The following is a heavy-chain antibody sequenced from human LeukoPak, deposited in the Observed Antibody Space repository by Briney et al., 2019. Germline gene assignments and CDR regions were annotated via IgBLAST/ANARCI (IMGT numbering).Heavy chain of an antibody. D-gene: IGHD5-24*01. V-gene: IGHV1-69*13. CDR3: ARSRDGYNYFDY. CDR2: IIPIFGTA. CDR1: GATFSSYA. Sequence: ASVKVSCKASGATFSSYAISWVRQAPGQGLEWMGGIIPIFGTANYAQKFQGRVTITADESTSTAYMELSSLRSEDTAVYYCARSRDGYNYFDYWGQGTLVTVSS. J-gene: IGHJ4*02.